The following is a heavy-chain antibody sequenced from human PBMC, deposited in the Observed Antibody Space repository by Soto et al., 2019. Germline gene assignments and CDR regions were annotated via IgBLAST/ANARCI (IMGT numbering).Heavy chain of an antibody. D-gene: IGHD3-10*01. V-gene: IGHV1-18*01. Sequence: VASVKVSCKASGYSFTSFGISWMRQAPGQGLEWVGWISAYNGNTNYAQKLQGRVTMTTDTSTSTVYMELRSLGSDDTAVYYCAKDLRYGSGSSYRPFDYWG. CDR2: ISAYNGNT. CDR3: AKDLRYGSGSSYRPFDY. CDR1: GYSFTSFG. J-gene: IGHJ4*01.